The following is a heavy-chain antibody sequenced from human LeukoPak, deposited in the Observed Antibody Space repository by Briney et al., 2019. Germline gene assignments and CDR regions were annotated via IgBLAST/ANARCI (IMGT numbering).Heavy chain of an antibody. CDR3: ASVYAGDFDY. CDR2: IDPRDSYT. D-gene: IGHD2-8*01. J-gene: IGHJ4*02. Sequence: HGESLKISCKGSGSPFTNYWISWVRQMPGKGLEWMGRIDPRDSYTNYSPSFQGRVTISVDKSIGTAYLQWGSLRASDTAMYYCASVYAGDFDYWGQGTLVTVS. CDR1: GSPFTNYW. V-gene: IGHV5-10-1*01.